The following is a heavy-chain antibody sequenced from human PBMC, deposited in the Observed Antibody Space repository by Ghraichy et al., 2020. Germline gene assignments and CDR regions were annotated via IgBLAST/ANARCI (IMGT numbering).Heavy chain of an antibody. CDR3: ARNKGRGMAPGPFDV. J-gene: IGHJ3*01. V-gene: IGHV2-70*11. D-gene: IGHD6-13*01. CDR2: IDWDDDT. CDR1: GFSLKSIGMC. Sequence: SGPTLVKPSQTLTLTCSVTGFSLKSIGMCVSWIRQPPGKAPEWLARIDWDDDTYYSTSLKTRLSISRDTSKEQVVLRLANVDPVDTATYYCARNKGRGMAPGPFDVWGQGTMVTVSA.